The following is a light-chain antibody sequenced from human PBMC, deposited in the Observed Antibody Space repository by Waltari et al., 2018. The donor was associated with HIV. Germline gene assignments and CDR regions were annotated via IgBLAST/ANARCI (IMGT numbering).Light chain of an antibody. V-gene: IGLV2-11*01. CDR2: DVS. CDR3: CSYAGSYTLV. J-gene: IGLJ2*01. CDR1: SSDVGGYNY. Sequence: QSALTQPRSVSGSPGQSVTISCTGTSSDVGGYNYVSWYQQHPGKAPKLMIDDVSKRPSGVPDRFSGSKSGNTASLTISGLQAEDEADYYCCSYAGSYTLVFGGGTNLTVL.